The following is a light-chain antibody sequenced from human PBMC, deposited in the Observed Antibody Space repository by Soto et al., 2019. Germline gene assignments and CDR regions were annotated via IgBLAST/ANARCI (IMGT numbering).Light chain of an antibody. J-gene: IGKJ1*01. CDR3: DHYGSSRST. CDR2: DAS. CDR1: RTISSGF. Sequence: ESESTQAPVISYFPHGDRATLSCRASRTISSGFLAWYQQKVGQAARLLIYDASSRATSIPARFSGSGSGPGSAITITIRKRKPDAVDYCDHYGSSRSTFGQGTKVDIK. V-gene: IGKV3-20*01.